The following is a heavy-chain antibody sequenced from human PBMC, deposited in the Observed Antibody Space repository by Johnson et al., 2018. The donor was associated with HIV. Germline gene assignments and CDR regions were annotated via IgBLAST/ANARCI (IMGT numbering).Heavy chain of an antibody. D-gene: IGHD5-24*01. J-gene: IGHJ3*02. Sequence: VQLVESGGGLVQPGGSLRLSCAASGFTVSSNYMSWVRQAPGKGLEWVSVIYSGGSTYYADSVMGRFTISRDNSKNTLYLQMNSLIAEDTAVYYCARDGYNQKRLDAFDIWGQGTMVTVSS. CDR2: IYSGGST. V-gene: IGHV3-66*01. CDR3: ARDGYNQKRLDAFDI. CDR1: GFTVSSNY.